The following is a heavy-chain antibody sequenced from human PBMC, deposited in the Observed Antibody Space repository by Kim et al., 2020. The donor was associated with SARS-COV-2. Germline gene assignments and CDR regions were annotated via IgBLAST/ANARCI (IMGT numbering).Heavy chain of an antibody. Sequence: ADSVKGRFTISRDNSKYTLYLQMDGLRAEDTAVYYCAKDEGAGGPSPVDYWGQGTLVTVSS. CDR3: AKDEGAGGPSPVDY. D-gene: IGHD3-16*01. J-gene: IGHJ4*02. V-gene: IGHV3-33*06.